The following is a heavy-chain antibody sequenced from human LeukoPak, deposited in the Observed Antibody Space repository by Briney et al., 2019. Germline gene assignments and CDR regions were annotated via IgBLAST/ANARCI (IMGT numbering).Heavy chain of an antibody. CDR2: IKPDGSLQ. V-gene: IGHV3-7*01. CDR1: GFIFGSFW. Sequence: GGSLRLSCTASGFIFGSFWMAWVRQAPGKGLEWVANIKPDGSLQFYGDSVKGRFTISRDNAKNSLYLQMNNLRAEDTALYYCATSYDSSGCDWGQGTLVTVSS. D-gene: IGHD3-22*01. CDR3: ATSYDSSGCD. J-gene: IGHJ4*02.